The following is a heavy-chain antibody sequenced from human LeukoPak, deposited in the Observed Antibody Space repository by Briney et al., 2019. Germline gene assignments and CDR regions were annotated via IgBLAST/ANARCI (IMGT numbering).Heavy chain of an antibody. CDR3: ARETYYYDSSGSD. CDR1: GGSISSSSYY. V-gene: IGHV4-39*07. Sequence: PSETLSLTCTVSGGSISSSSYYWGWIRQPPGKGLGWIGSIYYSGSTYYNPSLKSRVTISVDTSKNQFSVKLSSVTAADTAAYYCARETYYYDSSGSDWGQGTLVTVSS. CDR2: IYYSGST. J-gene: IGHJ4*02. D-gene: IGHD3-22*01.